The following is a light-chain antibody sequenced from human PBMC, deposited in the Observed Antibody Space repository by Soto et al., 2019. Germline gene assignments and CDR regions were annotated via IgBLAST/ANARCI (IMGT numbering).Light chain of an antibody. Sequence: QSALTQPASVSGSPGQSITISCTGTTSDVGRYNYVSWHQQHPGKAPKLLIFDVSNRPSGVSDRFSGSKSGNTASLTISGLQAEDEADYYCNSYTTGTTWVFGGGTKHTVL. CDR3: NSYTTGTTWV. V-gene: IGLV2-14*01. CDR1: TSDVGRYNY. CDR2: DVS. J-gene: IGLJ3*02.